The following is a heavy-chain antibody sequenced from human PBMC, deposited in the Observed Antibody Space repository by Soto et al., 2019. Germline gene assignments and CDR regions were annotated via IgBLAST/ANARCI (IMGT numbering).Heavy chain of an antibody. CDR2: MNPNSGNT. Sequence: ASVKVSCKASGYTFTSYDINWVRKATGQGLEWMGWMNPNSGNTGYAQKFQGRVTMTRNTSISTAYMELSSLRSEDTAVYYCARSRLSYYYGSGSYPLNYGMDVWGQATTVTVSS. V-gene: IGHV1-8*01. CDR3: ARSRLSYYYGSGSYPLNYGMDV. D-gene: IGHD3-10*01. CDR1: GYTFTSYD. J-gene: IGHJ6*02.